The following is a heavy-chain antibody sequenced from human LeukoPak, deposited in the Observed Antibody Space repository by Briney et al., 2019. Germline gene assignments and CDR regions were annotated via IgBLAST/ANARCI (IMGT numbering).Heavy chain of an antibody. J-gene: IGHJ4*02. V-gene: IGHV1-2*02. CDR3: TRDINWNYGY. D-gene: IGHD1-7*01. CDR2: INPNSGDT. Sequence: ASVKVSCKASGCAFTDSYMDWVRQAPGQGLEWMGWINPNSGDTNYAQKFQGRVTMTRDTSISTAYMELSRLTSDDTAVYYCTRDINWNYGYWGQRTLVTVSS. CDR1: GCAFTDSY.